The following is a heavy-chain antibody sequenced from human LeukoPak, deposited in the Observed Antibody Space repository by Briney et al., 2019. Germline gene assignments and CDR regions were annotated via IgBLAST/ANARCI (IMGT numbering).Heavy chain of an antibody. CDR1: GGRIRRHFYH. CDR2: IHNSGTT. CDR3: ARHGDGGLYY. Sequence: PSETLSLTCSVSGGRIRRHFYHGTWIRQSPGEGLEWIGNIHNSGTTYYKPSLKSRVTISVDTSKNHFSLKLSSVTAADTAVYYCARHGDGGLYYWGQGTLVTVSS. J-gene: IGHJ4*02. D-gene: IGHD2-15*01. V-gene: IGHV4-39*01.